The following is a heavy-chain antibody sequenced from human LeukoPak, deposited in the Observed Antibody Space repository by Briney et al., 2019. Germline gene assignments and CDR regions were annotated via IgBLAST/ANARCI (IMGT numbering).Heavy chain of an antibody. CDR1: GGSISTYY. J-gene: IGHJ4*02. Sequence: SETLSLTCTVSGGSISTYYWSWIRQPPGKGLEWIGYIYYSGSTNYNPSLKSRVTISVDTSKNQFSLKLSSVTAADTAVYYCARGVVAAAGRTFDFWGQGTLVTVSS. CDR3: ARGVVAAAGRTFDF. D-gene: IGHD6-13*01. CDR2: IYYSGST. V-gene: IGHV4-59*01.